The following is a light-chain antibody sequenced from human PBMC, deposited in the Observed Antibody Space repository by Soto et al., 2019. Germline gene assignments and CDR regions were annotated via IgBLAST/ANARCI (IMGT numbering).Light chain of an antibody. CDR3: QQYYSSPWT. V-gene: IGKV4-1*01. CDR1: QSVLYNANNKNH. Sequence: DIVMTQSPDLLAVSLGERATINCKSSQSVLYNANNKNHLAWYQQKPGQPLKLLIYWASTRETGVPDRFSGSGSGTDFTITISSLQAEDVALYYCQQYYSSPWTFGQGTKVEIK. J-gene: IGKJ1*01. CDR2: WAS.